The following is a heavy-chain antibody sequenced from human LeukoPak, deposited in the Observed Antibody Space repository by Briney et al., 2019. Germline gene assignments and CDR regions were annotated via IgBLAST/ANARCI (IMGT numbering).Heavy chain of an antibody. CDR1: GFTFWNYG. CDR2: FNWNGGST. CDR3: ATSRITMIGDYMDF. V-gene: IGHV3-20*04. J-gene: IGHJ6*03. Sequence: GGSLRLSCAASGFTFWNYGMSWVGQAPGKGLEWASGFNWNGGSTGYADSVEGRFTISRDNAKNSQYLQVDSLRSEDTAVYFCATSRITMIGDYMDFWGRGTAVTVSS. D-gene: IGHD3-22*01.